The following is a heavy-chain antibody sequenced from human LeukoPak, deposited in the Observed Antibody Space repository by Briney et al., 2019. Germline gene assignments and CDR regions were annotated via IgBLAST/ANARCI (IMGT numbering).Heavy chain of an antibody. CDR1: GFTFSSYA. J-gene: IGHJ6*02. CDR3: ARDKSGIDYYYGMDV. Sequence: GGSVRLSCAASGFTFSSYAMSWVRQAPGKGLEWVAFIRYDGSNKYYADSVKGRFTISRDNSKNTLYLQMNSLRAEDTAVYYCARDKSGIDYYYGMDVWGQGTTVTVSS. V-gene: IGHV3-30*02. D-gene: IGHD6-13*01. CDR2: IRYDGSNK.